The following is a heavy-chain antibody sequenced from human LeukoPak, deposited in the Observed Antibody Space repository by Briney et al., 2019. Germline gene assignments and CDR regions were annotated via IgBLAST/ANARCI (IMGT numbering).Heavy chain of an antibody. CDR1: GGSISSSNYY. D-gene: IGHD6-13*01. V-gene: IGHV4-39*07. Sequence: SETLSLTCTVSGGSISSSNYYWGWIRQPPGKGLEWIGSIYHSGSTYYNPSLKSRVTISVDTSKNQFSLKLSSVTAADTAVYYCAISAGKLYYYYYMDVWGKGTTVTVSS. CDR2: IYHSGST. CDR3: AISAGKLYYYYYMDV. J-gene: IGHJ6*03.